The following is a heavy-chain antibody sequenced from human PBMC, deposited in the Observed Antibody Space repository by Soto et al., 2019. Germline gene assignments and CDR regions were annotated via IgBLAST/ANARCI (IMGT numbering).Heavy chain of an antibody. CDR1: GFTFSTYA. V-gene: IGHV3-23*01. CDR2: ISGSGDST. Sequence: EVQLLEPGGGLVQPGGSLRLSCAASGFTFSTYAMTWVRQAPGRGLEWVSSISGSGDSTYYADSVQGRFTISRDNSKNTMYLTMNSLRAEDTAVYYCAKDGVNWGWGGHGMDVWCQGTTVTVSS. D-gene: IGHD7-27*01. J-gene: IGHJ6*02. CDR3: AKDGVNWGWGGHGMDV.